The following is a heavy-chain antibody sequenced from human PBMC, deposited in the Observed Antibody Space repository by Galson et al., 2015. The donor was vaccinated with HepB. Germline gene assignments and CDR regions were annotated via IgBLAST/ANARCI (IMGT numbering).Heavy chain of an antibody. J-gene: IGHJ6*03. V-gene: IGHV3-48*01. D-gene: IGHD3-3*01. CDR3: ARDSNILEWWSYAYYYYMDV. CDR1: GFTFSRYS. CDR2: ISSSSSTI. Sequence: SLRLSCAASGFTFSRYSMNWVRQAPGKGLEWVSYISSSSSTIYYADSVKGRFTISRDNAKNSLYLQMNSLRAEDTAVYYCARDSNILEWWSYAYYYYMDVWGKGTTVTVSS.